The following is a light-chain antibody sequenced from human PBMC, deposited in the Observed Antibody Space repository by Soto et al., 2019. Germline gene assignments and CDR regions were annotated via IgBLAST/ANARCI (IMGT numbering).Light chain of an antibody. J-gene: IGKJ2*01. Sequence: DIVLTQSPGTLYLSPGERATLSCRASQIISSTYVGWYQQKPGQAPRLLIYGASSRATGIPDRFSGSGSGTDVTLTISRLEPEDFAVYCCQHYGTSLYTFGQGTKLEIK. CDR3: QHYGTSLYT. CDR1: QIISSTY. CDR2: GAS. V-gene: IGKV3-20*01.